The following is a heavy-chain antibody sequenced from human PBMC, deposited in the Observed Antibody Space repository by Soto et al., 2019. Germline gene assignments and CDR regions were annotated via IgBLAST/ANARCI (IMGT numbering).Heavy chain of an antibody. V-gene: IGHV4-34*01. CDR2: INHSGST. CDR3: ARGGIITGTTRGGAWFDP. D-gene: IGHD1-7*01. J-gene: IGHJ5*02. Sequence: SETLSLTCAVYGGSFSGYYLSWIRQPPGKGLEWIGEINHSGSTNYNPSLKSRVTISVDTSKNQFSLKLSSVTAADTAVYYCARGGIITGTTRGGAWFDPWGQGTLVTVPS. CDR1: GGSFSGYY.